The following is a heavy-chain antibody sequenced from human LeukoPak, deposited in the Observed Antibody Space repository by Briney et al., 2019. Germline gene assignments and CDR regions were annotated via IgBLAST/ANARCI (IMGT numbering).Heavy chain of an antibody. CDR2: IIPIFGTA. CDR1: GGTFSSYA. D-gene: IGHD3-22*01. Sequence: SVKVSCKASGGTFSSYAISWVRQAPGQGLEWMGGIIPIFGTANYAQKFQGRVTTTADESTSTAYMELSSLRSEDTAVYYCARATRGYSYGLRGGYYDSSGYYAEDYWGQGTLVTVSS. V-gene: IGHV1-69*01. CDR3: ARATRGYSYGLRGGYYDSSGYYAEDY. J-gene: IGHJ4*02.